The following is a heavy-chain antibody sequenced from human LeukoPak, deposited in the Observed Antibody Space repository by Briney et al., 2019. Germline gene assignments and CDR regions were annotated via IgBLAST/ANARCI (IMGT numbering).Heavy chain of an antibody. J-gene: IGHJ6*04. CDR2: IYYSGST. CDR3: ARGPNYYYYGMDV. Sequence: PSQTLSLTCTVSGGSISSGGYYWSWIRQHPGKGLEWIGYIYYSGSTYYNPSLKSRVTISVDTSKNQFSLKLGSVTAADTAVYYCARGPNYYYYGMDVWGKGTTVTVSS. V-gene: IGHV4-31*03. CDR1: GGSISSGGYY.